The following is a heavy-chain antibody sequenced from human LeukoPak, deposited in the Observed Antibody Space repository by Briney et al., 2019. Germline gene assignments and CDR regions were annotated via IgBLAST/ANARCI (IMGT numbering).Heavy chain of an antibody. J-gene: IGHJ4*02. D-gene: IGHD5-24*01. CDR3: VRGAGWLPDY. CDR2: ISYSGNT. CDR1: GASLSRYY. Sequence: SETLSLTCTVSGASLSRYYCTWIRQSPGKGLEWIGLISYSGNTKYNSSLESRVTISLDTSKNQCSLKLRSVTAADMATYYCVRGAGWLPDYWGQGVLVTVSS. V-gene: IGHV4-59*01.